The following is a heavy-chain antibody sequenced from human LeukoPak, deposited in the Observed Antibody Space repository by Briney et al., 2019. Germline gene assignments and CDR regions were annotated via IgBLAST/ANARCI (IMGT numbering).Heavy chain of an antibody. CDR2: VYYSGST. J-gene: IGHJ4*02. V-gene: IGHV4-59*01. CDR3: ARMAPYGDYLHDY. Sequence: SETLSLTCTVSGGSISTYYWSWLRQPPGKGLEYIGYVYYSGSTNYNPSLKSRVTISVHTSKNQFSLKLSSVTAADTAVYYCARMAPYGDYLHDYWGQGTLVTVSS. CDR1: GGSISTYY. D-gene: IGHD4-17*01.